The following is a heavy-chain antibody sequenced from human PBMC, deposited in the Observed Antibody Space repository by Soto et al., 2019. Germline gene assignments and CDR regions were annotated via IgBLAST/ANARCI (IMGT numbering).Heavy chain of an antibody. CDR2: IYYSGSI. CDR3: ARGELGRDYYFDY. J-gene: IGHJ4*02. D-gene: IGHD1-7*01. V-gene: IGHV4-30-4*01. CDR1: SGSVSYGDYY. Sequence: PSETLSLTCTVSSGSVSYGDYYWSWICQPPGKGLEWLGYIYYSGSIYYNPSLKSRVTISADTSKNQFSLGLSSVTAADTAVYYCARGELGRDYYFDYWGQGTLVTVSS.